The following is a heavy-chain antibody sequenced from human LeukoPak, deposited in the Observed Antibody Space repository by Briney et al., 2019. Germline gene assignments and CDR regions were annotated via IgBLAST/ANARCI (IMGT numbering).Heavy chain of an antibody. V-gene: IGHV3-7*01. CDR1: GFTFSSYW. CDR2: IQNDGDAK. J-gene: IGHJ4*02. Sequence: GGSLRLSCAASGFTFSSYWMSWVRQAPGKGLEWVASIQNDGDAKFYVDSVRGRFTISRDDAKNSLYLQMNDLRAGDTAVYYCARSRTPGYWGQGTLVTVSS. CDR3: ARSRTPGY.